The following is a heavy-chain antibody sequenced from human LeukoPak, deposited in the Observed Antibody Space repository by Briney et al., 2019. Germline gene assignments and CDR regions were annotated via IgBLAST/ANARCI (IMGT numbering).Heavy chain of an antibody. V-gene: IGHV1-2*02. Sequence: ASVKVSCKASGYTFTGYYMHWVRQAPGQGLEWMGWINPNSGGTNYAQKFQGRVTMTRDTSISTAYMELSRLRSDDTAVYYCARVGYCSSTSCQNWFDPWGQGTLVTVSS. D-gene: IGHD2-2*01. J-gene: IGHJ5*02. CDR3: ARVGYCSSTSCQNWFDP. CDR2: INPNSGGT. CDR1: GYTFTGYY.